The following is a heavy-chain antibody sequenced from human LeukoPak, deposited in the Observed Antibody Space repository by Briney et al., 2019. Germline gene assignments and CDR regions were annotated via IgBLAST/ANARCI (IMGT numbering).Heavy chain of an antibody. J-gene: IGHJ5*02. CDR1: GGSINNYY. V-gene: IGHV4-59*08. Sequence: SSETLSLTRTVSGGSINNYYWSWIRQPPGKGLEWIGYIYYSGSANYNPSLKSRVTISVDTSKNQFSLKLNSVTAADTAVYYCARHRDFYGSGTYSKMGWFDPWGQGTLVTVSS. CDR2: IYYSGSA. CDR3: ARHRDFYGSGTYSKMGWFDP. D-gene: IGHD3-10*01.